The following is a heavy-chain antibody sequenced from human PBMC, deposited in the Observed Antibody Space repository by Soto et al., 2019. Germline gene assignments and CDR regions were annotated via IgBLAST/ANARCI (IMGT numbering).Heavy chain of an antibody. CDR1: GGTFSSYA. CDR2: IIPIFGTA. V-gene: IGHV1-69*12. Sequence: QVQLVQSGAEVKKPGSSVKVSCKASGGTFSSYAISWVRQAPGQGLEWMGGIIPIFGTANYAQKFQGRVTIPAAESKSIAYMELSILRSEDMAVYYCATKPMIARWLQLRDYYYGMDVWGQGTTVTVSS. CDR3: ATKPMIARWLQLRDYYYGMDV. D-gene: IGHD5-12*01. J-gene: IGHJ6*02.